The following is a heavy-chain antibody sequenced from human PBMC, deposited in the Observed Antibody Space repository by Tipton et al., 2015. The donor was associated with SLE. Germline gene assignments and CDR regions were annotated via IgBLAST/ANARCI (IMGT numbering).Heavy chain of an antibody. J-gene: IGHJ6*03. CDR3: ARSLSLSLFGVTIPGAMDV. Sequence: LRLSCSVSNYSLTNDYYWGWVRQPPGKGLEWIGSFHQSGTTFYTPSLKSRVTLLLDMSNNEFSLKLFSVTAADTAVYYCARSLSLSLFGVTIPGAMDVWGKRTTVIVSS. D-gene: IGHD3-3*02. CDR2: FHQSGTT. CDR1: NYSLTNDYY. V-gene: IGHV4-38-2*01.